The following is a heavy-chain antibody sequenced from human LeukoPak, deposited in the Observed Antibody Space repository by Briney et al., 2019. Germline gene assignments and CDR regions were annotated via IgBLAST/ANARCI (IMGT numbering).Heavy chain of an antibody. CDR1: GFTFSSYW. J-gene: IGHJ4*02. V-gene: IGHV3-21*01. Sequence: GGSLRLSCAASGFTFSSYWMSWVRQAPGKGLEWVSSISSSSSYIYYADSVKGRFTASRDNAKNSLYLQMNSLRADDTAVYYCAREPVAGTAPRWGQGTLVTISS. D-gene: IGHD6-19*01. CDR2: ISSSSSYI. CDR3: AREPVAGTAPR.